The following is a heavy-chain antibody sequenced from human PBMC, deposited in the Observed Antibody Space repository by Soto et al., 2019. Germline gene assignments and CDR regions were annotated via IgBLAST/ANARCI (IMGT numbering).Heavy chain of an antibody. V-gene: IGHV3-30-3*01. D-gene: IGHD5-12*01. CDR2: ISYDGSNK. CDR3: ARDYYRFNSGYGFSMDV. J-gene: IGHJ6*02. Sequence: QVQLVESGGGVVQPGRSLRLSCAASGFTFSSYAMHWVCQAPGKGLEWVAVISYDGSNKYYADSVKGRFTISRDNSKNTLYLKMNSLRAEDTAVYYCARDYYRFNSGYGFSMDVWGQGTTVTVSS. CDR1: GFTFSSYA.